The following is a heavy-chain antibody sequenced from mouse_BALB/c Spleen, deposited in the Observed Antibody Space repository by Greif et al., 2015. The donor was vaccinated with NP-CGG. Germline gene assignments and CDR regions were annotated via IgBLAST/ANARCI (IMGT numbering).Heavy chain of an antibody. V-gene: IGHV1-14*01. CDR1: GYTFTSYV. J-gene: IGHJ3*01. Sequence: VQLKDSGPVLVKPGASVKVSCKASGYTFTSYVMHWVKQKPGQGLEWIGYINPYNDGTKYNEKFKGKATLTSDKSSSTAYMELSSLTSEDSAVYYCAREGFAYWGQGTLVTVSA. CDR2: INPYNDGT. CDR3: AREGFAY.